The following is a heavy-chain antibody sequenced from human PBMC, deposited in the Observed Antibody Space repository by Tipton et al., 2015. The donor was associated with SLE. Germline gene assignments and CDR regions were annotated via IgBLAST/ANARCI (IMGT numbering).Heavy chain of an antibody. J-gene: IGHJ6*02. Sequence: QLVQSGAEVKKPGSSVTVSCKASGGAFNSYAMNWVRQAPGQGLEWMGGIVPIFETTNYAHKFQGRVTITADETTSTAYMDLSSLRSEDTAVYYCARSSIAAAGDFYYYALDVWGQGTTVTVSS. CDR2: IVPIFETT. CDR3: ARSSIAAAGDFYYYALDV. V-gene: IGHV1-69*01. D-gene: IGHD6-13*01. CDR1: GGAFNSYA.